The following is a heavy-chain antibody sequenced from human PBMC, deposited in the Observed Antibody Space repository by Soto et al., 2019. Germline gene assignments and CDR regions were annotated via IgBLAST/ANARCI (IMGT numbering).Heavy chain of an antibody. V-gene: IGHV3-30-3*01. D-gene: IGHD1-26*01. CDR2: ISYDGSNK. CDR1: GLPFSSFA. Sequence: QVQLVESGGGVFQPGRSLRLSCAASGLPFSSFAMPWVGKAPGKGPEWVAVISYDGSNKYYADSVKGRFTISRDNSKNTLYLQMNSLRAEDTAVYYCARGSGWFDPWGQGTLVTVSS. J-gene: IGHJ5*02. CDR3: ARGSGWFDP.